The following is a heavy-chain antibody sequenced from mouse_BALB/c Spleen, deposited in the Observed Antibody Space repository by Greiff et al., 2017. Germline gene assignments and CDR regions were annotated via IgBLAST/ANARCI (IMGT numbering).Heavy chain of an antibody. V-gene: IGHV14-1*02. Sequence: EVKLQQSGAELVRPGALVKLSCKASGFNIKDYYMHWVKQRPEQGLEWIGWIDPENGNTIYDPKFQGKASITADTSSNTAYLQLSSLTSEDTAVYYCARAYGKGGYAMDYWGQGTSVTVSS. D-gene: IGHD2-10*02. J-gene: IGHJ4*01. CDR1: GFNIKDYY. CDR2: IDPENGNT. CDR3: ARAYGKGGYAMDY.